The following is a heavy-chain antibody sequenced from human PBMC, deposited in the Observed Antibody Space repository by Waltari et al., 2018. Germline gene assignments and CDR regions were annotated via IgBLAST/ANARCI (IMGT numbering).Heavy chain of an antibody. CDR3: AKGNSAWYADY. Sequence: EVQLVESGGGLVQPGRSLRLSCAASGFNFEDYAMHWVRQAPGKGGEGVSSISSNGGSIGYADSVRGRFTISRDNAKSSLYLEMNSLRGEDTALYYCAKGNSAWYADYWGQGTLVTVSS. CDR2: ISSNGGSI. J-gene: IGHJ4*02. CDR1: GFNFEDYA. D-gene: IGHD6-19*01. V-gene: IGHV3-9*01.